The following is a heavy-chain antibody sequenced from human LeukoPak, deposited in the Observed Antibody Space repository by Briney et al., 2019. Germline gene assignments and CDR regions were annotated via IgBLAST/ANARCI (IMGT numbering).Heavy chain of an antibody. CDR2: IYSGGST. V-gene: IGHV3-66*01. D-gene: IGHD5-18*01. CDR1: GXTVSSNY. J-gene: IGHJ4*02. CDR3: AREMWDSYGYVDY. Sequence: GGSLRLSCAASGXTVSSNYVSWVRQAPGKGLEWVSVIYSGGSTYYADSVKGRFTISRDNSKNTLYLQMNSLRAEDTAVYYCAREMWDSYGYVDYWGQGTLVTVSS.